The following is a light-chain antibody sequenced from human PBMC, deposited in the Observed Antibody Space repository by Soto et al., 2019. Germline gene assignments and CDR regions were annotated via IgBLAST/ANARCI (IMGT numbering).Light chain of an antibody. CDR1: QDISGW. Sequence: DIQMTQSPSTLSASVGDRVTITFRASQDISGWLAWYQQKPGKAPKLLIYDASSLESGVPSRFSGSGSATEFTLTISSLQPDDFATYYCQQYNNYWTFGQGTKVDIK. V-gene: IGKV1-5*01. CDR3: QQYNNYWT. CDR2: DAS. J-gene: IGKJ1*01.